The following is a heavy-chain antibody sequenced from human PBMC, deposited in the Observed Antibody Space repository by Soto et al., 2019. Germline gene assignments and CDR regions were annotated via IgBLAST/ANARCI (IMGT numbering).Heavy chain of an antibody. CDR2: IYYSGRT. CDR3: ARVFSDRSSFFDP. Sequence: PSETLSLTCTVSGGSISSGGYYWSWIRQHPGKGLEWIGNIYYSGRTYYNPSLKSRVTISVDTSKNQFSLKVSSVTGADTAVYYCARVFSDRSSFFDPWGQGTLVTVSS. D-gene: IGHD6-13*01. CDR1: GGSISSGGYY. J-gene: IGHJ5*02. V-gene: IGHV4-31*03.